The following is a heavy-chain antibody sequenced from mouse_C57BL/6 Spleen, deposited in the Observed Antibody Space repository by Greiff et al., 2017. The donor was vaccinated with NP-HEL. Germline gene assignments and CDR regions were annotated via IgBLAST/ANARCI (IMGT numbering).Heavy chain of an antibody. V-gene: IGHV1-50*01. J-gene: IGHJ3*01. CDR1: GYTFTSYW. D-gene: IGHD4-1*01. Sequence: VQLQQPGAELVKPGASVKLSCKASGYTFTSYWMQWVKQRPGQGLEWIGEIDPSDSYTNYNQKFKGKATLTVDTSSSTAYMQLSSLTSEDSAVYYCACLTGPFAYWGQGTLVTVSA. CDR2: IDPSDSYT. CDR3: ACLTGPFAY.